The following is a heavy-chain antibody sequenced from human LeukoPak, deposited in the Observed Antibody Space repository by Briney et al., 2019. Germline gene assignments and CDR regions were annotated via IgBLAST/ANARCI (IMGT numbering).Heavy chain of an antibody. J-gene: IGHJ6*03. V-gene: IGHV4-4*07. CDR3: AREGPAASASMLFYYFMDV. Sequence: SETLSLTCTVSGDSISNYYWSWIRQPAGKGLEWIGCMYTSGATHYNPSLKSRATMSVDTSKNHLSLTLSSVTAADRAVYYCAREGPAASASMLFYYFMDVWGKGTTVTVSS. D-gene: IGHD2-2*01. CDR1: GDSISNYY. CDR2: MYTSGAT.